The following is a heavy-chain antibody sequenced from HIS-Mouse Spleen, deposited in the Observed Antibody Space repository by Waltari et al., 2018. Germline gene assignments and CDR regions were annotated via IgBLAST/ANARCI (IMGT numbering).Heavy chain of an antibody. V-gene: IGHV1-69*01. J-gene: IGHJ6*02. Sequence: QVQLVQSGAEVKKPGSSVKVSCKASGGTFSSYAISWVRQAPGQGLEWMGGIIPIFGTANYEQKFQGRVTITADESTSTAYMELSSLRSEDTAVYYCARDVGYCTNGVCYNHYGMDVWGQGTTVTVSS. CDR2: IIPIFGTA. CDR3: ARDVGYCTNGVCYNHYGMDV. CDR1: GGTFSSYA. D-gene: IGHD2-8*01.